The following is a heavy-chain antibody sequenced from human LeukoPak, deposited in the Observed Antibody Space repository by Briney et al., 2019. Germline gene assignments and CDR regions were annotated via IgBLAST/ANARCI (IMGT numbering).Heavy chain of an antibody. Sequence: ASVKVSCKASGYTFTSYAMHWVRQAPGQSLEWMGWINAGYGDTKYSQKFQGRVTFTRDTSASTAYMELSSLRSEDTAVYYCARDRGGAGDFDYWGQGTLVTVSS. CDR3: ARDRGGAGDFDY. CDR1: GYTFTSYA. J-gene: IGHJ4*02. V-gene: IGHV1-3*01. D-gene: IGHD3-16*01. CDR2: INAGYGDT.